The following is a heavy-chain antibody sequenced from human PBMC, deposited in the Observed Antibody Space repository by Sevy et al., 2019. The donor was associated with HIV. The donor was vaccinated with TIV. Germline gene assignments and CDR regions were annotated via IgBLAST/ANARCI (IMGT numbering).Heavy chain of an antibody. D-gene: IGHD2-2*01. J-gene: IGHJ5*02. CDR2: ISSSSSYI. Sequence: GGSLRLSCAASGFTFSSYSMNWVRQAPGKGLEWVSSISSSSSYIYYADSVKGRFTISRDNAKNSLYLQMNSLRAEDTAVYYCARRDCSSTSCYFFDPWGQGTLVTVSS. CDR1: GFTFSSYS. V-gene: IGHV3-21*01. CDR3: ARRDCSSTSCYFFDP.